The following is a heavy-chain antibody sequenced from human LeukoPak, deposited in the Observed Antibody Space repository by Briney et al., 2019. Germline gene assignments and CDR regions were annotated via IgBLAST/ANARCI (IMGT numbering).Heavy chain of an antibody. J-gene: IGHJ3*02. CDR2: ISGSGGST. V-gene: IGHV3-23*01. CDR1: GFTFSSYA. Sequence: GGSLRLSCAASGFTFSSYAMSWVRQAPGKGLEWVSAISGSGGSTYYADSVKGRFTISRDNSKNTLYLQMNSLRAGETAVYYWANGGGVGGSSGWYRAFDIWGQGTMVTVSS. CDR3: ANGGGVGGSSGWYRAFDI. D-gene: IGHD6-19*01.